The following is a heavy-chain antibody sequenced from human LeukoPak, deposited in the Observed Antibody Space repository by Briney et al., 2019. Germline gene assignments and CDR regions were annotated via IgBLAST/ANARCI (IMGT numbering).Heavy chain of an antibody. CDR3: AARSSGNPYF. V-gene: IGHV3-7*03. CDR2: IKQDGSEK. D-gene: IGHD1-26*01. Sequence: HPGGSLRLSCTASGLTLSNYWMIWVRQAPGKGLQWVAKIKQDGSEKYYVDSVKGRFTISRDNAENSLYLQMNSLRVEDTAVYYCAARSSGNPYFWGHGTLVTVSS. J-gene: IGHJ4*01. CDR1: GLTLSNYW.